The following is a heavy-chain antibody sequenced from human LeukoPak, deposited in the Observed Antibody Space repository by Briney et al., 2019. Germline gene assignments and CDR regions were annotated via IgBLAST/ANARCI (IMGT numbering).Heavy chain of an antibody. CDR3: ARGGNYYGSGTPGGWFDP. J-gene: IGHJ5*02. D-gene: IGHD3-10*01. CDR1: GGSISSYY. CDR2: IYYSGST. V-gene: IGHV4-59*01. Sequence: SETLSLTCTVSGGSISSYYWSWIRQPPGKGLEWVGYIYYSGSTNYNPSLKSRVTISVDTSKNKFSLTLSSVTAADTAVYYCARGGNYYGSGTPGGWFDPWGQGTLVTVSS.